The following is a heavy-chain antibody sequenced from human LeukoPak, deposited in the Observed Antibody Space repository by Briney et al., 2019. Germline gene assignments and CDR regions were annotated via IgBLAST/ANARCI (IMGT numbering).Heavy chain of an antibody. CDR2: ISDDGRDI. CDR1: GFTFSTFP. CDR3: ARVGRVSIYPSYMDV. V-gene: IGHV3-30*04. J-gene: IGHJ6*03. Sequence: GGSLRLSCEASGFTFSTFPMHWVRQTPDKGLEWVVVISDDGRDIYYADSVKGRFTISRGNSKNTLYLQMNSLSPEDTAVVYCARVGRVSIYPSYMDVWGKGTTVTVSS. D-gene: IGHD6-6*01.